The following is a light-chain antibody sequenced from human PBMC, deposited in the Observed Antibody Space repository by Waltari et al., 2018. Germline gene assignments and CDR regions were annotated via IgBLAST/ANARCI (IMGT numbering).Light chain of an antibody. CDR3: TQATHFPYT. Sequence: DIVMTQTPLSSPVTLGQPASIPCRSSQNHVHRNGNTYVNWLHQRPGQPPILLIYKISNRFSGVPDSFSGRGAGTEFTLKISRVESEDVGVYYCTQATHFPYTFGQGTKLKIK. J-gene: IGKJ2*01. CDR2: KIS. CDR1: QNHVHRNGNTY. V-gene: IGKV2-24*01.